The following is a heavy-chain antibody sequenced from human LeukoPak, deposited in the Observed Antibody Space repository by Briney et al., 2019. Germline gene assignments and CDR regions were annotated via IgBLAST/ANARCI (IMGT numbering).Heavy chain of an antibody. J-gene: IGHJ4*02. CDR2: ISYSGST. D-gene: IGHD3-3*01. Sequence: SGTLSLTCTVSGGSINSHYWSWIRQPPGKGLQWIGFISYSGSTSYNPSLMSRVTISVDTSKNQFSLKLNSVTAADTALYFCARSYYDFWSGFYSDFWGQGALVTVSS. V-gene: IGHV4-59*11. CDR3: ARSYYDFWSGFYSDF. CDR1: GGSINSHY.